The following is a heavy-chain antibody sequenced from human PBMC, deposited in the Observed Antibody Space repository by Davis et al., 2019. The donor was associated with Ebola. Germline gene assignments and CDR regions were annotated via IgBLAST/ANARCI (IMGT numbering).Heavy chain of an antibody. CDR2: IYSGGST. J-gene: IGHJ4*02. CDR3: ARRGFGDCGGDCYSYYFDY. CDR1: GFTVSSNY. D-gene: IGHD2-21*01. V-gene: IGHV3-66*02. Sequence: GESLKISCAASGFTVSSNYMSWVRQAPGKGLEWVSVIYSGGSTYYADSVKGRFTIPRDNSKNTLYLQMNSLRAEDTAVYYSARRGFGDCGGDCYSYYFDYWGQGTLVTVSS.